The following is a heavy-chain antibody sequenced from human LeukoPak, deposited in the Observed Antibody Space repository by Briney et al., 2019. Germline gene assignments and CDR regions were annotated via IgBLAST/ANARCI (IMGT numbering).Heavy chain of an antibody. CDR3: AREWAADYDFWTGWFDP. CDR1: GGSISSGSFY. V-gene: IGHV4-61*02. Sequence: PSQTLSLTCPVSGGSISSGSFYWSWIRQPAGKGLEWIGRIYTSGSTNYNPSLKSRVTISVDTSKNQFSLKLSSVTAADTAVYYCAREWAADYDFWTGWFDPWGQGTLVTVSS. D-gene: IGHD3-3*01. J-gene: IGHJ5*02. CDR2: IYTSGST.